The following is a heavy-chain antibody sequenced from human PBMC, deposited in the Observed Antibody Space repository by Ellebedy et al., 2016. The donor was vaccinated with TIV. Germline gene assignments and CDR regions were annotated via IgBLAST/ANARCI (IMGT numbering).Heavy chain of an antibody. CDR3: ARDLDDSSGYYYPMIDY. V-gene: IGHV3-48*02. J-gene: IGHJ4*02. CDR2: ITSSSSNI. Sequence: GESLKISCAASGFTFSSYSMFWVRQAPGKGLEWVSYITSSSSNIYNADSVKGRFTISRDNAQNSLYLQMNSLRDEDTAVYYCARDLDDSSGYYYPMIDYWGQGTLVTVSS. CDR1: GFTFSSYS. D-gene: IGHD3-22*01.